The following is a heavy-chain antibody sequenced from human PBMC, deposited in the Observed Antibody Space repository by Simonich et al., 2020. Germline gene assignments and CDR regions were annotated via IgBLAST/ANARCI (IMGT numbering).Heavy chain of an antibody. CDR3: AREQARGGAFDI. CDR2: MSSSRSYR. Sequence: EVQLVESGGGLVKPGGSLRLSCAASGFTFSSYSMNWVRQAPGKGLEWVSSMSSSRSYRYYADAVKGRFTISRDNAKNSLYLQMNSLRAEDMAVYYCAREQARGGAFDIWGQGTMVTVSS. J-gene: IGHJ3*02. V-gene: IGHV3-21*01. D-gene: IGHD3-16*01. CDR1: GFTFSSYS.